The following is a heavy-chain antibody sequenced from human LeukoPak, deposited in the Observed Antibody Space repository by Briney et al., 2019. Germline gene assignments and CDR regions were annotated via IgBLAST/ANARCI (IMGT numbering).Heavy chain of an antibody. V-gene: IGHV4-61*01. CDR3: ARVSVAGTGPDY. D-gene: IGHD6-19*01. J-gene: IGHJ4*02. CDR1: GGAVSSSNYY. Sequence: SETLSLTCTVSGGAVSSSNYYWSWIRQSPGKGLEWVGFFSYNAHSDYNPSLKSRVTISIDTSRNQFSLRLTSVTAADTAIYYCARVSVAGTGPDYWGQGTLGTVSS. CDR2: FSYNAHS.